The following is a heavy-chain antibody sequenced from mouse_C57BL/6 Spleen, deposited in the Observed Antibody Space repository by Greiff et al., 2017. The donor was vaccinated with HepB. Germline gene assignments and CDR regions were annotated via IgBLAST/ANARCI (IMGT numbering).Heavy chain of an antibody. CDR3: ARGWLLLN. V-gene: IGHV1-50*01. CDR2: IDPSDSYT. CDR1: GYTFTSYW. Sequence: VQLQQPGAELVKPGASVKLSCKASGYTFTSYWMQWVKQRPGQGLEWIGEIDPSDSYTNYNQKLKGKATLTVDTSSSTAYMQLSSLTSEDSAVYYCARGWLLLNWGQGTTLTVSS. J-gene: IGHJ2*01. D-gene: IGHD2-3*01.